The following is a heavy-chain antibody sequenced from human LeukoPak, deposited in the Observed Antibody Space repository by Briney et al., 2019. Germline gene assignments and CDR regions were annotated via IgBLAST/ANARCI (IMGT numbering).Heavy chain of an antibody. CDR1: GGSITTGPYY. Sequence: SETLSLTCIVSGGSITTGPYYWSWIRQPAGKGLEWIGRIYTSGGSTNYNPSLKSRVTISVDTSKNQFSLKLSSVTAADTAVYYCARAGGGYFDYWGQGTLVTVSS. J-gene: IGHJ4*02. CDR3: ARAGGGYFDY. D-gene: IGHD3-10*01. V-gene: IGHV4-61*02. CDR2: IYTSGGST.